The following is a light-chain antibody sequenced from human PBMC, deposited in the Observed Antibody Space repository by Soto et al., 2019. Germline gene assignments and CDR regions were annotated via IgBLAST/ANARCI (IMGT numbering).Light chain of an antibody. CDR2: GAS. CDR1: QSVTSNY. J-gene: IGKJ4*01. Sequence: EIMLRHSPGTRSMSPEERATLSCGASQSVTSNYLAWYQKKPGQAPRLLIYGASNRATAIPDRFSGSGSGTDFTLTISRLEPEDFAVYYCQQRSNWPLTFGGGTIVDVK. CDR3: QQRSNWPLT. V-gene: IGKV3D-20*02.